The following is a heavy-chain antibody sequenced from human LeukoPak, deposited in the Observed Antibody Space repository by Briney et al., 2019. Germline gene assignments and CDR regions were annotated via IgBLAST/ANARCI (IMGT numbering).Heavy chain of an antibody. CDR2: IKSKTDGGTT. V-gene: IGHV3-15*01. CDR3: TTDGGYYDSRGAYYFDY. J-gene: IGHJ4*02. Sequence: GGSLRLSCAASGFTFSTYAMSWVRQAPGKGLEWVGRIKSKTDGGTTDYAAPVKGRFTISRDDSKNTLYLQMNSLKAEDTAVYYCTTDGGYYDSRGAYYFDYWGQGTLVTVSS. D-gene: IGHD3-22*01. CDR1: GFTFSTYA.